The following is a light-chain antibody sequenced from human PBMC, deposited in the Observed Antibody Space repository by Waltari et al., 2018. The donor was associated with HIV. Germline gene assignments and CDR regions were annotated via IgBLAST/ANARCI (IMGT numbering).Light chain of an antibody. J-gene: IGLJ2*01. CDR2: GNR. CDR1: SSNIGAGSA. CDR3: QSYDSSLSGSKV. Sequence: QSVLTQPPSGSGAPGQRVTISCTGSSSNIGAGSAEHWYQHLPGTAPKPLIYGNRNRPSGVPDRFSGSKSGTSAALAITGLQAEDEADYYCQSYDSSLSGSKVFGGGTKLTVL. V-gene: IGLV1-40*01.